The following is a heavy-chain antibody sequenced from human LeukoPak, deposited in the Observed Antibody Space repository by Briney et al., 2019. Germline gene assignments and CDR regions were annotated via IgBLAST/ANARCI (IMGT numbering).Heavy chain of an antibody. CDR3: AKPLRDYWFDP. D-gene: IGHD3/OR15-3a*01. J-gene: IGHJ5*02. Sequence: PGGSLRLSCAASGFSFSSYSMNWVRQAPGKGLEWVSSISTSSSYIYYADSMKGRFTISRDNAKNSLYLQMNSLRAEDTAVYYCAKPLRDYWFDPWGQGTLVTVSS. CDR1: GFSFSSYS. V-gene: IGHV3-21*01. CDR2: ISTSSSYI.